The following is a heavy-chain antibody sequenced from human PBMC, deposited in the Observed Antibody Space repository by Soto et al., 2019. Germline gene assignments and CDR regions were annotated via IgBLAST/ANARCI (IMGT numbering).Heavy chain of an antibody. CDR3: AKDQTDVTLFDY. J-gene: IGHJ4*02. Sequence: PGGSLRLSCAASGFTFSSYSMNWVRQAPGKGLEWVSSISGRGVDTLYADSVKGRFTISRDNSRNTLYLQVNSLRAEDTAVYYCAKDQTDVTLFDYWGQGTLVTVSS. D-gene: IGHD2-21*02. CDR2: ISGRGVDT. V-gene: IGHV3-23*01. CDR1: GFTFSSYS.